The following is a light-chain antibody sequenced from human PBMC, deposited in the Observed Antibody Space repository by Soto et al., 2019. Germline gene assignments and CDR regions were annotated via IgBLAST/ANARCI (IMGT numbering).Light chain of an antibody. CDR1: SSNIGKTT. V-gene: IGLV1-44*01. Sequence: QSVLTQPPSASGTPGRRVTISCSGSSSNIGKTTVHWFQQLPGTAPKVLIYRNDQRPSGVPDRFSGSTSGTSASPAINGLQPEDEADYYCAEWDDRLSAHVFGTGTKVTVL. CDR2: RND. J-gene: IGLJ1*01. CDR3: AEWDDRLSAHV.